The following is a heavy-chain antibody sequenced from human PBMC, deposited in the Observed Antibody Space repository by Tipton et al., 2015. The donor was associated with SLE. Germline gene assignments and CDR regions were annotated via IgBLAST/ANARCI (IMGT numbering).Heavy chain of an antibody. CDR2: VFYSGSP. CDR1: GDSIRSHY. CDR3: TRYDSSSAGGWFDP. D-gene: IGHD6-6*01. Sequence: TLSLTCAVSGDSIRSHYWSWIRQPPGKGPEWIGYVFYSGSPNYNPSLKSRVTISADTSKNQLSLRLSSVTAVDTAVYYCTRYDSSSAGGWFDPWGQGTLVTVSS. J-gene: IGHJ5*02. V-gene: IGHV4-59*11.